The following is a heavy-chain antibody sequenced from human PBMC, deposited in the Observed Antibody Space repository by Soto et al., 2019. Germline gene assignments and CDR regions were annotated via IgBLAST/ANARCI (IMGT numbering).Heavy chain of an antibody. CDR1: GFTFSNYA. V-gene: IGHV3-23*01. CDR3: AKGASITIFGVGSDAFDV. CDR2: ISGSFSSSGDII. Sequence: HPGGSLRLSCAASGFTFSNYAMNWVRQAPGKGLEWVSAISGSFSSSGDIIYYADSVRGRFTISRDNSKNTLYLQMNSLRAEDTAVFFCAKGASITIFGVGSDAFDVWGQGTMVPSPQ. J-gene: IGHJ3*01. D-gene: IGHD3-3*01.